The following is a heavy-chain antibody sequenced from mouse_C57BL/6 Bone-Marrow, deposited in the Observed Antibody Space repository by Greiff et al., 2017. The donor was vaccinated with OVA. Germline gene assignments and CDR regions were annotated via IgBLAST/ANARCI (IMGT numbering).Heavy chain of an antibody. CDR1: GFTFSSYA. D-gene: IGHD2-4*01. J-gene: IGHJ3*01. Sequence: EVQGVESGGGLVKPGGSLKLSCAASGFTFSSYAMSWVRQTPEKRLEWVATISDGGSYTYYPDNVKGRFTISRDNAKNNLYLQMSHLKSEDTAMDYCAREGRYYDSSWFADWGQGTLVTVSA. V-gene: IGHV5-4*01. CDR3: AREGRYYDSSWFAD. CDR2: ISDGGSYT.